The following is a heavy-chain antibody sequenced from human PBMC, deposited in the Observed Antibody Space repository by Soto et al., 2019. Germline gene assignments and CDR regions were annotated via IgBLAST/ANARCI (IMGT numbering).Heavy chain of an antibody. CDR1: GYTFTSSG. CDR3: ARDQSGYYDSSGYPNFDY. D-gene: IGHD3-22*01. CDR2: IIPIFGKA. Sequence: SVKVSCKASGYTFTSSGISWVRQAPGQGLEWMGGIIPIFGKANYAQKFQGRVTITADESTSTAYMELSSLRSEDTAVYYCARDQSGYYDSSGYPNFDYWGQGTLVTVSS. V-gene: IGHV1-69*13. J-gene: IGHJ4*02.